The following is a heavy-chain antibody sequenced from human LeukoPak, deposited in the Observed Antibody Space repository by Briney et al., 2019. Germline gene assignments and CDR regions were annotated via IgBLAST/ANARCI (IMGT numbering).Heavy chain of an antibody. J-gene: IGHJ6*02. CDR3: ARDQGIQLWLRYYYGMDV. CDR1: GFTFSSYG. D-gene: IGHD5-18*01. Sequence: PGRSLRLSCAASGFTFSSYGMHWVRQAPGKGLEWVAVIWYDGSNKYYADSVKGRFTISRDNSKNTLYLRMNSLRAEDTAVYYCARDQGIQLWLRYYYGMDVWGQGTTVTVSS. V-gene: IGHV3-33*01. CDR2: IWYDGSNK.